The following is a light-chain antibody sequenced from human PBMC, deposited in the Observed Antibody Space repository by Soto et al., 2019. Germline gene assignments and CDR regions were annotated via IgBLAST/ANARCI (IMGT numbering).Light chain of an antibody. CDR2: GAS. J-gene: IGKJ1*01. Sequence: EIVMTQSPATLSVSPGERATLSCRASQSVSSNLAWYQQKPGQAPRLLIYGASTRATGTPARFSGSGSGTEFTLTIIILQSEVFAVYCCQQYNNSPRWTFGQGTKVDIK. CDR1: QSVSSN. CDR3: QQYNNSPRWT. V-gene: IGKV3-15*01.